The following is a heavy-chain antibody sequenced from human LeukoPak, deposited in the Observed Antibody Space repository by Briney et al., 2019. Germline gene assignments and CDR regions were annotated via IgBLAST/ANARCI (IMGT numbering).Heavy chain of an antibody. CDR2: INSDGSST. D-gene: IGHD6-19*01. CDR3: ARALAVAGTGGFDP. Sequence: GGSLRLSCAASGFTFSSYWMHWVRQAPGKGLVWVSRINSDGSSTSYADSVKGRFTISRDNAKNTLYLQMNSLRADDTAAYYCARALAVAGTGGFDPWGQGTLVTVSS. V-gene: IGHV3-74*01. CDR1: GFTFSSYW. J-gene: IGHJ5*02.